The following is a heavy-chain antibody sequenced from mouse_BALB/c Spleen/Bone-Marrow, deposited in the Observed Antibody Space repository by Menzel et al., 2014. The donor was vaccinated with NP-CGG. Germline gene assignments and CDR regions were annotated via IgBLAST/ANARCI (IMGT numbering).Heavy chain of an antibody. CDR3: AVYYYGRSSFAY. V-gene: IGHV14-3*02. Sequence: VQLQQSGAELVKPGASVKLSCTASDFNIKDAYMHWVKQRPEQGLEWIGRIDPANVNTKYDTKFQGKATITADTSSNTAYLLLSSPTSEDTAVYYCAVYYYGRSSFAYWGQGTLVTVSA. D-gene: IGHD1-1*01. CDR1: DFNIKDAY. CDR2: IDPANVNT. J-gene: IGHJ3*01.